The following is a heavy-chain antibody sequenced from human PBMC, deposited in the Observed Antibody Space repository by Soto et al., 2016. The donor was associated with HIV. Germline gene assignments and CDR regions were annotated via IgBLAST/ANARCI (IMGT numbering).Heavy chain of an antibody. CDR2: IYYSGST. J-gene: IGHJ3*02. Sequence: VQLQESGPGLVKPSETLSLTCTVSGGSISSYYWSWIRQPPGKGLEWIGYIYYSGSTNYNPSLKSRVTISVDTSKNQFSLKLSSVTAADTAVYYCAIGGMGAFDIWGQGTMVTVSS. CDR3: AIGGMGAFDI. CDR1: GGSISSYY. V-gene: IGHV4-59*01.